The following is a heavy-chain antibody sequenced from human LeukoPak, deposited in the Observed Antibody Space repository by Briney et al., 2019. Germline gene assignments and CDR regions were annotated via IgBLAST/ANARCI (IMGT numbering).Heavy chain of an antibody. CDR1: GFTFSSYE. Sequence: GGSLRLSCAASGFTFSSYEMNWVRQAPGKGLEWVSYISSSGTPTYYADSVKGRFTISRDNAKNSLYLQMNSLRADDTALYYCARDLASGYRYDYWGQGTLVTVSS. J-gene: IGHJ4*02. CDR2: ISSSGTPT. D-gene: IGHD3-3*01. V-gene: IGHV3-48*03. CDR3: ARDLASGYRYDY.